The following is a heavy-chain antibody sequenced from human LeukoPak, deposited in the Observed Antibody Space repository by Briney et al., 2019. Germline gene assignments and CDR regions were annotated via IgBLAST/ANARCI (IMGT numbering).Heavy chain of an antibody. V-gene: IGHV4-59*01. CDR1: GGSISSYY. J-gene: IGHJ4*02. D-gene: IGHD3-10*01. CDR2: IYYSGST. CDR3: ARWKKLFRGYYFDY. Sequence: SETLSLTCTVSGGSISSYYWSWIRQPPGKGLEWIGYIYYSGSTNYNPSLKSRVTISVDTSKNQFSLKLSSVTAADTAVYYCARWKKLFRGYYFDYWGQGTLVTVSS.